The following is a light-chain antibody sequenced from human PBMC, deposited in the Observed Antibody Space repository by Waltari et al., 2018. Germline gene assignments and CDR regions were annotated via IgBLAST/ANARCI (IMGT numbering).Light chain of an antibody. CDR1: QSVSSF. J-gene: IGKJ5*01. CDR2: DAS. V-gene: IGKV3-11*01. CDR3: QQRKTWPIT. Sequence: EIVLTQSPATLSLSPGERATLSCRASQSVSSFLAWYQQKRGKAPRLLIYDASTRATGIPARFSGSVSGTDFTLTISSLEPEDFAVYYCQQRKTWPITFGQGTRLEIK.